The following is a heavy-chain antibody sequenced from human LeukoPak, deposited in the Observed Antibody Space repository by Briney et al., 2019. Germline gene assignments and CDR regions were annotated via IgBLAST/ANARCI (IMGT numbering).Heavy chain of an antibody. D-gene: IGHD3-10*01. J-gene: IGHJ5*02. CDR2: IIPIFGTA. CDR3: ARVVPGVLEINWFDP. V-gene: IGHV1-69*13. CDR1: GGTISSYA. Sequence: ASVKVSCKASGGTISSYAISWVRQARGQGLEWMGGIIPIFGTANYAQKFQGRVTITADESTSTAYMELSSLRSEDTAVYYCARVVPGVLEINWFDPWGRGTLVTVSS.